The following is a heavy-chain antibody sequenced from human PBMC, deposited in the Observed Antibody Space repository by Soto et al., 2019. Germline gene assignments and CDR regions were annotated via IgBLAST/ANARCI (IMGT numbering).Heavy chain of an antibody. Sequence: QLTLKESGPTLVKPTQTLTLTCTFSGFSLSTSGMGVGWIRQPPGKALEWLALIYCDDDKRYRPSLKSRLTSTNDTSKNHWVFTMTIMDPVDTDTYYCADSLWFWDCGWFDHWGSGPRVTVSS. J-gene: IGHJ5*02. D-gene: IGHD3-10*01. V-gene: IGHV2-5*02. CDR3: ADSLWFWDCGWFDH. CDR1: GFSLSTSGMG. CDR2: IYCDDDK.